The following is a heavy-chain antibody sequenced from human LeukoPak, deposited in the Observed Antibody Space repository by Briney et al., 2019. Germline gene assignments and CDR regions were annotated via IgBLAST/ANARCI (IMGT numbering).Heavy chain of an antibody. J-gene: IGHJ4*02. V-gene: IGHV1-69*13. Sequence: SVKVSCNASGGTFSSYAISWVRQAPGQGLEWMGGVIPIFGTANYAQKFQGRVTITADESTSTAYMELSSLRSEDTAVYYCARGIAAALDYWGQGTLVTVSS. CDR2: VIPIFGTA. D-gene: IGHD6-13*01. CDR1: GGTFSSYA. CDR3: ARGIAAALDY.